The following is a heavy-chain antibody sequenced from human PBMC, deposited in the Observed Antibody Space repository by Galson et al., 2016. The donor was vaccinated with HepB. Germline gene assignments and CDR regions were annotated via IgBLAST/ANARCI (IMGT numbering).Heavy chain of an antibody. CDR2: ISFDGRNI. CDR1: GFTFTGYA. D-gene: IGHD3-16*01. J-gene: IGHJ4*02. CDR3: ARDQAARLGEISLKS. Sequence: SLRLSCAASGFTFTGYAMHWVRQAPGKGLEWVAVISFDGRNIYYGDPVKGRFTISRDNSKSTAYLEMNTLRPEDTAVYYCARDQAARLGEISLKSWGQGTLVTVFS. V-gene: IGHV3-30*03.